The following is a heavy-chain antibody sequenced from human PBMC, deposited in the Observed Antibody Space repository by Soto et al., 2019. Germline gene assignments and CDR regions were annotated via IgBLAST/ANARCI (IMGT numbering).Heavy chain of an antibody. J-gene: IGHJ5*01. Sequence: SETLSLTCAVSGVSIHNSHSFWAWIRQPPGKGLQFIASVYHNGGAHYNSSLKSRVTISVDTANNQVSLRMRSLTAADTAFYYCGRVVEGATRHTDPDSWGQGILVTVSS. CDR2: VYHNGGA. V-gene: IGHV4-39*01. D-gene: IGHD2-21*01. CDR1: GVSIHNSHSF. CDR3: GRVVEGATRHTDPDS.